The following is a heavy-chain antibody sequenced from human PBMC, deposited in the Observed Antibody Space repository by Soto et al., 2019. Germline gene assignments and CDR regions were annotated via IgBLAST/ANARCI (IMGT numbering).Heavy chain of an antibody. Sequence: SETLSLTCAVYGGSFSGYYWSWIRQPPGKGLEWIGEINHSGSTNYNPSLKSRVTISVDTSKNQFSLKLSSVTAADKAVYYCASANYDFWSGYYTRHHYWGQGNLVTV. CDR2: INHSGST. V-gene: IGHV4-34*01. D-gene: IGHD3-3*01. CDR1: GGSFSGYY. J-gene: IGHJ4*02. CDR3: ASANYDFWSGYYTRHHY.